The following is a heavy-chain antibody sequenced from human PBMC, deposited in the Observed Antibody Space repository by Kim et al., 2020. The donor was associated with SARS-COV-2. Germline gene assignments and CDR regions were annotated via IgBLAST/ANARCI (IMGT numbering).Heavy chain of an antibody. CDR3: ARDIFGDVGGMDV. CDR2: IYYSGST. CDR1: GGSISSYY. Sequence: SETLSLTCTVSGGSISSYYWSWIRQPPGKGLEWIGYIYYSGSTNYNPSLKSRVTISVDTSKNQFSLKLSSVTAADTAVYYCARDIFGDVGGMDVWGQGTTVTVSS. J-gene: IGHJ6*02. V-gene: IGHV4-59*01. D-gene: IGHD3-10*02.